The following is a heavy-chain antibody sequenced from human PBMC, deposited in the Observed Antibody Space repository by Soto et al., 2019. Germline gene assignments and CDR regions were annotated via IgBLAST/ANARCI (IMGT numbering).Heavy chain of an antibody. V-gene: IGHV1-69*01. D-gene: IGHD3-22*01. CDR1: GGSFNRHT. CDR2: IIPIFGTA. CDR3: ARGWGDDSTDYYYAY. J-gene: IGHJ4*02. Sequence: QVQLVQSGAEVRKPGSSVRVSCKASGGSFNRHTISWVRQAPGQGLEWMGGIIPIFGTANHAQKFQGRVTIIADESTSTVYMELSSLRSDDTAIYYCARGWGDDSTDYYYAYWGQGTLVIVS.